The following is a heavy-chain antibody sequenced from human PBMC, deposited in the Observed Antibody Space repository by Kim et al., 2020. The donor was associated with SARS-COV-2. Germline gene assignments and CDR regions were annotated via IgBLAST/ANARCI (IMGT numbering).Heavy chain of an antibody. D-gene: IGHD6-19*01. J-gene: IGHJ6*01. CDR2: IYPGDSDT. V-gene: IGHV5-51*01. CDR3: ARHEGAVAGGGESYYYYGMDV. Sequence: GESLKISCKGSGYSFTSYWIGWVRQMPGKGLEWMGIIYPGDSDTRYSPSFQGQVTISADKSISTAYLQWSSLKASDTAMYYCARHEGAVAGGGESYYYYGMDVWGQGATVSVSS. CDR1: GYSFTSYW.